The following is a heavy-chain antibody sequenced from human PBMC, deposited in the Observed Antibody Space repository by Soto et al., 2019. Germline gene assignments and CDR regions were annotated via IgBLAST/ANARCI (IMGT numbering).Heavy chain of an antibody. J-gene: IGHJ4*02. V-gene: IGHV2-5*02. D-gene: IGHD4-17*01. CDR1: GFSLTTTSMG. CDR2: IYWDDDQ. CDR3: AHAGDYDLLSFDH. Sequence: QITLKESGPPPVRPAQTLTLTCAFSGFSLTTTSMGVAWIRQPPGKALEWLALIYWDDDQRYSPSLKDRLTTSKDTSRSRVVLTISNMNPEDTGTYFCAHAGDYDLLSFDHWGPGTLVTVSS.